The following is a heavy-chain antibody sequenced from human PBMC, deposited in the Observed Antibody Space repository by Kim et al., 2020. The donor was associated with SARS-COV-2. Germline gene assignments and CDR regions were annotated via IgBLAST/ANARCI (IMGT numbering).Heavy chain of an antibody. J-gene: IGHJ4*02. V-gene: IGHV1-46*01. D-gene: IGHD6-13*01. CDR3: ARLGEDQIAAAANY. Sequence: AQKFQGRVTMTRDTSTSTVYMGLSSLRSEDTAVYYCARLGEDQIAAAANYWGQGTLVTVSS.